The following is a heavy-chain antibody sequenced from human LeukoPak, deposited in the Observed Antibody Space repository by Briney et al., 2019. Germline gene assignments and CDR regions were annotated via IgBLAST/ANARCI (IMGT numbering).Heavy chain of an antibody. CDR1: GYTFTSYY. CDR2: INPSGGST. J-gene: IGHJ5*02. V-gene: IGHV1-46*01. D-gene: IGHD2-21*02. CDR3: ARRLWAYCGGDCYAQFFDP. Sequence: ASVKVSCKASGYTFTSYYMHWVRQAPGQGLEWMGIINPSGGSTSYAQKFQGRVTMTRDTSTSTVYMELSSLRSEDTAVYYCARRLWAYCGGDCYAQFFDPWGQGALVTVSS.